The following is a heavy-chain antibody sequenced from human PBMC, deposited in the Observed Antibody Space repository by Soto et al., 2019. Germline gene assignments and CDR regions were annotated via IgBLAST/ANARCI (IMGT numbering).Heavy chain of an antibody. CDR2: ISYDGSNK. CDR1: GFTFSSYG. D-gene: IGHD2-2*01. J-gene: IGHJ4*02. Sequence: QVQLVESGGGVVQPGRSLRLSCAASGFTFSSYGMHWVRQAPGKGLEWVAVISYDGSNKYYADSVKGRFTISRDNSKNALYVHMNSLRAEDTAVYYCAKDYEVVPAAMPGYIDYWGQGTLVTVSS. CDR3: AKDYEVVPAAMPGYIDY. V-gene: IGHV3-30*18.